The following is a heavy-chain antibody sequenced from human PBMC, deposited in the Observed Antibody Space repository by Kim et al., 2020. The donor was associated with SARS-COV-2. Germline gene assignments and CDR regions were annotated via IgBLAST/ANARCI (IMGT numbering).Heavy chain of an antibody. CDR2: IDEGGRIT. Sequence: GGSLRLSCAASGFTFRSFWMNWVRQVPGKGLVWVSRIDEGGRITDYADSVKGRYTISRDNDKNSLYLQMNNLRADDTAVYYCASDLAGYGSRWGQGPLVTVPS. CDR1: GFTFRSFW. D-gene: IGHD5-18*01. CDR3: ASDLAGYGSR. V-gene: IGHV3-74*01. J-gene: IGHJ4*02.